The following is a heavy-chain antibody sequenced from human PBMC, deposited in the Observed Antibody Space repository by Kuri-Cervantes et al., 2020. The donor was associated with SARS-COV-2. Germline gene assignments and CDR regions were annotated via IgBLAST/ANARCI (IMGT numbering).Heavy chain of an antibody. CDR2: INAGNGNT. Sequence: ASVQVSCKASGYTFTSYAMHWVRQAPGQRLEWMGWINAGNGNTKYSQKFQGRVTITRDTSASTAYMELRSLRSEDTAVYYCAREGIVAIRGGYYYYYGMDVWGQGTTVTVSS. J-gene: IGHJ6*02. D-gene: IGHD5-12*01. CDR3: AREGIVAIRGGYYYYYGMDV. V-gene: IGHV1-3*01. CDR1: GYTFTSYA.